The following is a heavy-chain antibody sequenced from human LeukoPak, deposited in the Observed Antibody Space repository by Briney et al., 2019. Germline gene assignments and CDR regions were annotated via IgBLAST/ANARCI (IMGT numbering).Heavy chain of an antibody. V-gene: IGHV4-39*01. D-gene: IGHD6-19*01. J-gene: IGHJ4*02. CDR3: ARRFNSVWYFDY. CDR2: IYYSGST. Sequence: SETLSLTCTVSGGSISSSSYYWGWIRQPPGKGLEWIGSIYYSGSTYYNPSLKSRVTISVDTSKNQFSLRLSSVTAADTAVYYCARRFNSVWYFDYWGQGTLVTVSS. CDR1: GGSISSSSYY.